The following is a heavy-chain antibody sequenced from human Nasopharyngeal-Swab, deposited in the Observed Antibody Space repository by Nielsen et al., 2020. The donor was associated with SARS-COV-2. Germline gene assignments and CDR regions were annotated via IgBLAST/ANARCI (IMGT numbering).Heavy chain of an antibody. D-gene: IGHD6-6*01. V-gene: IGHV3-23*01. J-gene: IGHJ6*02. Sequence: WIRQPPGKGLEWVSVISASGRRTYYADSVKGRFTISRDNSKDTLYLQMNSLRAEDTAVYYCAKDIKLSSSWSDNVQFYGMDVWGQGTTVTVSS. CDR2: ISASGRRT. CDR3: AKDIKLSSSWSDNVQFYGMDV.